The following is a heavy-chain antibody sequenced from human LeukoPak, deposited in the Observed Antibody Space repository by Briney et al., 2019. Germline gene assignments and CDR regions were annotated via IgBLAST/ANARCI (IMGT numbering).Heavy chain of an antibody. V-gene: IGHV3-9*01. J-gene: IGHJ6*03. D-gene: IGHD5-18*01. CDR3: ARRGYSYGNAFYYYYYMDV. CDR2: ISWNSGSI. CDR1: GFTFDDYA. Sequence: GGSLRLSCAASGFTFDDYAMHWVRQAPGKGLEWVSGISWNSGSIGYADSVKGRFTISRDNSKNTLYLQMNSLRAEDTAVYYCARRGYSYGNAFYYYYYMDVWGKGTTVTVSS.